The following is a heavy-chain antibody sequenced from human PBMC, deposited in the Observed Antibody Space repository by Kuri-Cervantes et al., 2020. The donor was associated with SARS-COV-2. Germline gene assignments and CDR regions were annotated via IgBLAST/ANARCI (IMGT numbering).Heavy chain of an antibody. CDR1: GGTFSSYT. J-gene: IGHJ3*02. CDR2: FDPEDGET. CDR3: ARDPPATVTEHYAFDI. D-gene: IGHD4-17*01. V-gene: IGHV1-69*10. Sequence: SVKVSCKASGGTFSSYTISWVRQAPGKGLEWMGGFDPEDGETIYAQKFQGRVTITADKSTSTAYMELSSLRSEDTAVYYCARDPPATVTEHYAFDIWGQGTMVTVSS.